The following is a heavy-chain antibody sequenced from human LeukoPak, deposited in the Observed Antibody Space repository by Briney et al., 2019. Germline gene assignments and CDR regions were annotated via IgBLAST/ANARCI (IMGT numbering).Heavy chain of an antibody. CDR3: ARQGDYDFWSGYYHRYFDY. Sequence: SETLSLTCAASGYSISSGYYWGWIRQPPGKGLEWIGSIYHSGSTYYNPSLKSRVTISVDTSKNQFSLKLSSVTAADTAVYYCARQGDYDFWSGYYHRYFDYWGQGTLVTVSS. V-gene: IGHV4-38-2*01. J-gene: IGHJ4*02. CDR1: GYSISSGYY. CDR2: IYHSGST. D-gene: IGHD3-3*01.